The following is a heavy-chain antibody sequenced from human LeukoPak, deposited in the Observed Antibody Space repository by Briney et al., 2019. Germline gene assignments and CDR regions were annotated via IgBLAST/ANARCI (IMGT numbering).Heavy chain of an antibody. D-gene: IGHD6-13*01. CDR1: GGSISSYY. V-gene: IGHV4-59*01. CDR3: ASQYSSSWDDAFDI. Sequence: PSETLSLTCTVSGGSISSYYWSWIRQPPEKGLEWIGYIYYSGSTNYNPSLKSRVPISVDTSKTQFSLKLSSVTGADTALYYCASQYSSSWDDAFDIWGQGTMVTVSS. J-gene: IGHJ3*02. CDR2: IYYSGST.